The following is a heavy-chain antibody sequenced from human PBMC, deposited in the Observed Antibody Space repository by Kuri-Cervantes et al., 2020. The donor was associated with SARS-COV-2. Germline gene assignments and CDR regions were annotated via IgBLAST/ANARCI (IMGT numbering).Heavy chain of an antibody. V-gene: IGHV4-39*01. CDR2: ISYSGSD. D-gene: IGHD3-3*01. CDR1: GGSISSGSYH. Sequence: GSLRLSCTVSGGSISSGSYHWGWIRQPPGKGLEWIASISYSGSDYYSPSLKGRVTVSVDTSRNQFSLKLSSVTAADTAVYFCASLPYNFWIGYRMEGYYPRGMDVWGQGTTVTVSS. J-gene: IGHJ6*02. CDR3: ASLPYNFWIGYRMEGYYPRGMDV.